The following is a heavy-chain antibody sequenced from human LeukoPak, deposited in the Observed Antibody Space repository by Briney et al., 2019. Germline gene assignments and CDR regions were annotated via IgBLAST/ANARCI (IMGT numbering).Heavy chain of an antibody. CDR2: IYTRGST. D-gene: IGHD5-12*01. V-gene: IGHV4-4*07. Sequence: SETLSLTCTVSGGSINNYYWSWIRQPAGKGLEWIGRIYTRGSTNYNPSLKSRVTISVDTSKNQFSLKLSSVTAADTAVYYCARAASQWLRFSWFDPWGQGTLVTVSS. CDR3: ARAASQWLRFSWFDP. J-gene: IGHJ5*02. CDR1: GGSINNYY.